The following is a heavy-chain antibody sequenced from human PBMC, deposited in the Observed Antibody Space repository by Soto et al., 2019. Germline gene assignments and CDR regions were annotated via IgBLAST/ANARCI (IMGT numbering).Heavy chain of an antibody. Sequence: ASVKVSCKAPGGTFSNHVINCVRQAPGQGFEWMGRIIPIFTTTNYAQKFQGRVTITADESTSTANMELSSLRSEDTAVYYCAREMATTQAYYYYGMDDWGQGTTVTVSS. V-gene: IGHV1-69*13. D-gene: IGHD5-12*01. CDR3: AREMATTQAYYYYGMDD. J-gene: IGHJ6*02. CDR2: IIPIFTTT. CDR1: GGTFSNHV.